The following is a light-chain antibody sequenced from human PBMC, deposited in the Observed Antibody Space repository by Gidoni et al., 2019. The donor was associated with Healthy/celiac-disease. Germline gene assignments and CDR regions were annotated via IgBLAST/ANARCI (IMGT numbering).Light chain of an antibody. J-gene: IGLJ2*01. Sequence: QPALTQPASVSRSPGPSITISCTGPSSDVGGYNYVSWYQQHPGKAHKLMIYEVSNRPSGVSNRFSGSKSGNTASLTISGLQAEDEADYYCSSYTSSSTVVFGGGTKLTVL. CDR3: SSYTSSSTVV. V-gene: IGLV2-14*01. CDR1: SSDVGGYNY. CDR2: EVS.